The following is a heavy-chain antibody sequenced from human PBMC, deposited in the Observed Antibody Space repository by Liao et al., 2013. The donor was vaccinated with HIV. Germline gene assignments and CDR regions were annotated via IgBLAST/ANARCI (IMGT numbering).Heavy chain of an antibody. CDR1: GASFSGYF. D-gene: IGHD3-10*01. Sequence: QVQLQQWGAGVLKSSETLSLTCAVYGASFSGYFWSWIRQSPGRGLEWIGHINHDENTNYNPSLKSRVTISVDTSKNQFSLRVTSVTAADTAVYYCARGPQLGSWYFDLWGRGTLVTVSS. J-gene: IGHJ2*01. CDR3: ARGPQLGSWYFDL. V-gene: IGHV4-34*02. CDR2: INHDENT.